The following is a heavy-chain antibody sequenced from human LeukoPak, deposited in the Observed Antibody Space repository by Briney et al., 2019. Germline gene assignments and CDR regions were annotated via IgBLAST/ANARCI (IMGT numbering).Heavy chain of an antibody. J-gene: IGHJ4*02. CDR1: GFTFSSYG. CDR3: AKDLDSGYDLYTFDY. CDR2: ISYDGSNK. V-gene: IGHV3-30*18. Sequence: GGSLRLSCAASGFTFSSYGMHWVRQAPGKELEGVAVISYDGSNKYDADSVKGRFTISRDNSKNTLYLQMNSLRAEDTAVYYCAKDLDSGYDLYTFDYWGQGTLVTVSS. D-gene: IGHD5-12*01.